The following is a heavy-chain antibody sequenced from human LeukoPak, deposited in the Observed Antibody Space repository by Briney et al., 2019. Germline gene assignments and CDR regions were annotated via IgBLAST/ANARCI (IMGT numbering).Heavy chain of an antibody. J-gene: IGHJ4*02. D-gene: IGHD4-17*01. Sequence: GGSLRLSCAASGFTFSDYYMSWIRQAPGKGLEWVSYISSSGSTIYYADSVKGRFTISRDNAKNSLYLRMNSLRAEDTAVYYCARAVTTDLYYFDYWGQGTLVTVSS. CDR1: GFTFSDYY. CDR3: ARAVTTDLYYFDY. V-gene: IGHV3-11*01. CDR2: ISSSGSTI.